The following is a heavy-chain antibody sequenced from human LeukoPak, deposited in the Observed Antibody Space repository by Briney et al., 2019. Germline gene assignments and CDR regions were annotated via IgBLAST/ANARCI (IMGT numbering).Heavy chain of an antibody. V-gene: IGHV3-74*01. D-gene: IGHD1-14*01. CDR2: INSDGSST. J-gene: IGHJ4*02. CDR1: GFTFSSYW. Sequence: GGSLRLSCAASGFTFSSYWMHWVRQAPGEGLGRVSRINSDGSSTSYADSVRGRFTISSDNAKNTLYLQMNSLRAEDTAVYYCARTGGYWGQGTLVTVSS. CDR3: ARTGGY.